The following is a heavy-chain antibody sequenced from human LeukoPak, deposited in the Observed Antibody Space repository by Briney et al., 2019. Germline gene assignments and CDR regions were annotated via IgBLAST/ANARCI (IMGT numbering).Heavy chain of an antibody. V-gene: IGHV3-30*19. D-gene: IGHD4-17*01. CDR3: ARPFPDYGDYGDNYYYGMDV. Sequence: PGGSLRLSCAASGFSFSSYGMHWVRQAPGKGLEWVAVISYDGSNKYYADSVKGRFTISRDNSKNTLYLQMNSLRAEDTAVYYCARPFPDYGDYGDNYYYGMDVWGQGTTVTVSS. J-gene: IGHJ6*02. CDR1: GFSFSSYG. CDR2: ISYDGSNK.